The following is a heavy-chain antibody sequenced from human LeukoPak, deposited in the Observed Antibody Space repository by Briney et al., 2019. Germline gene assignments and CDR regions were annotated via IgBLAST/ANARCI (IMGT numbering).Heavy chain of an antibody. J-gene: IGHJ6*03. Sequence: GASVKVSCKASGYTFTGYYMHWVRQAPGQGLEWMGWISPTSGGINYAQKFQGRVTMTRDTSISTAYMELSRLRSDDTAVYYCAREAYASGSFRTDYYYMDVWGKGTTVTISS. D-gene: IGHD3-10*01. CDR3: AREAYASGSFRTDYYYMDV. CDR1: GYTFTGYY. CDR2: ISPTSGGI. V-gene: IGHV1-2*02.